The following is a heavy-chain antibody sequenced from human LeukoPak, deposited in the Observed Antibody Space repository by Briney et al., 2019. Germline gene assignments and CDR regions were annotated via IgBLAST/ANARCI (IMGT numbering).Heavy chain of an antibody. CDR3: ARAEEAYSSAWYTSSWFDP. CDR2: IYYSGST. V-gene: IGHV4-59*01. D-gene: IGHD6-19*01. Sequence: SETLSLTCTVSGGSINNYYWNWIRQPPGKGLEWIGYIYYSGSTNYNPSLRSRVTASLDTSKKQFSLNLSSVTAADTAIYYCARAEEAYSSAWYTSSWFDPWGQGTLVTVSS. CDR1: GGSINNYY. J-gene: IGHJ5*02.